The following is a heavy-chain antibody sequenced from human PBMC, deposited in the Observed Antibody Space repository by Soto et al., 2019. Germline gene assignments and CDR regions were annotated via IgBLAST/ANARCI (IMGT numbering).Heavy chain of an antibody. CDR1: GGSITRGGYY. V-gene: IGHV4-31*03. Sequence: QVQLQESGPGLVKPSETLSLTCTVSGGSITRGGYYWSWIRQHPGKGLEWLGYIYNSGTTYYNPSAKSRVTISVDTFKNQFSLKLTSVTAADTAVYYCARDPAPWGQGTLVTVSS. CDR2: IYNSGTT. J-gene: IGHJ5*02. CDR3: ARDPAP.